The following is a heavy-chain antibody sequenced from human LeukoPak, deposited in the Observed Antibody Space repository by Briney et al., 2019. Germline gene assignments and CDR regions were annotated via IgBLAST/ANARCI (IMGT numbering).Heavy chain of an antibody. V-gene: IGHV3-23*01. CDR2: ISGGSGIT. J-gene: IGHJ4*02. CDR1: GFTFSSYA. Sequence: PGGSLRLSCAASGFTFSSYAMSWVRQAPGKGLEWVSGISGGSGITYYADSVKGRFTISRDNSKNTLYLQMNSLRAEDTAVYYCARPGGYSGYDPFDYWGQGTLVTVSS. CDR3: ARPGGYSGYDPFDY. D-gene: IGHD5-12*01.